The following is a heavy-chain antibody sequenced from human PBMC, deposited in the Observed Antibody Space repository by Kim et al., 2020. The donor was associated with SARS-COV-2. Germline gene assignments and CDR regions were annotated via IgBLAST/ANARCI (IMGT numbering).Heavy chain of an antibody. J-gene: IGHJ3*02. V-gene: IGHV1-8*01. D-gene: IGHD6-19*01. CDR3: ARFLVELAVADTEDRDFDI. CDR1: GYTFTSYD. CDR2: MNPNSGNT. Sequence: ASVKVSCKASGYTFTSYDINWVRQATGQGLEWMGWMNPNSGNTGYAQKFQGRVTMTRNTSISTAYMELSSLRSEDTAVYYCARFLVELAVADTEDRDFDIWGRGTMVTVSS.